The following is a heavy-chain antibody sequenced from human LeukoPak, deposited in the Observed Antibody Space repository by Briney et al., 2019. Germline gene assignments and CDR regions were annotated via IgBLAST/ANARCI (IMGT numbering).Heavy chain of an antibody. V-gene: IGHV1-8*03. D-gene: IGHD3-3*01. CDR2: RNTNSGYP. CDR3: ARDVAAPYDFWSGYYHGTTYYYYYMDV. CDR1: AYTFTNYD. Sequence: GASVKVSCKASAYTFTNYDINWVRQAPGQGLEWRGWRNTNSGYPGYAQKFQGRVTITRNTSISTAYMELSRLRSDDTAVYYCARDVAAPYDFWSGYYHGTTYYYYYMDVWGKGTTVTVSS. J-gene: IGHJ6*03.